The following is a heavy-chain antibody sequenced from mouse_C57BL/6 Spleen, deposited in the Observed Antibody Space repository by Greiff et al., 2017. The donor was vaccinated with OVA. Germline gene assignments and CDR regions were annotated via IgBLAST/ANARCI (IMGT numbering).Heavy chain of an antibody. CDR2: ISYDGSN. J-gene: IGHJ2*01. CDR3: ARGLGVFY. Sequence: EVKLMESGPGLVKPSQSLSLTCSVTGYSITSGYYWNWIRQFPGNKLEWMGYISYDGSNNYNPSLKNRISITRDTSKNQFFLKLNSVTTEDTATYYCARGLGVFYWGQGTTLTVSS. D-gene: IGHD4-1*01. V-gene: IGHV3-6*01. CDR1: GYSITSGYY.